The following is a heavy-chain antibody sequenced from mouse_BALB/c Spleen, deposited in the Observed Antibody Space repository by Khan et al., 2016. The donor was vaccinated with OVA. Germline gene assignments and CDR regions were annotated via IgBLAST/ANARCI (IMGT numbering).Heavy chain of an antibody. CDR3: VNHGSSSAWFTY. CDR1: GYTFTSYW. J-gene: IGHJ3*01. D-gene: IGHD1-1*01. Sequence: QVQLKQSGSELAKHGASVKMSCKASGYTFTSYWMHWVKQRPGQGLEWIGYINPATDYTEYNQKFKNKATLTADKSSSTAYMQLNSLTSEDSAVYYCVNHGSSSAWFTYWGQGTPVTVSA. V-gene: IGHV1-7*01. CDR2: INPATDYT.